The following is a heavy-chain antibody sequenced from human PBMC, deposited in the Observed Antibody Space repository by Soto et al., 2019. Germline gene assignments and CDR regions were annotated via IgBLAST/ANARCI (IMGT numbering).Heavy chain of an antibody. CDR3: ASLGRNYYNGMDV. J-gene: IGHJ6*02. CDR1: GAYIRTYF. Sequence: SETLSLTCSVSGAYIRTYFWTWIRQPAGKGLEWMGRISPDGSATYNPSLQSRVSMFVDTSKNEFPLRLTSVTAADTAVYYCASLGRNYYNGMDVWGQGTSVTVSS. V-gene: IGHV4-4*07. CDR2: ISPDGSA.